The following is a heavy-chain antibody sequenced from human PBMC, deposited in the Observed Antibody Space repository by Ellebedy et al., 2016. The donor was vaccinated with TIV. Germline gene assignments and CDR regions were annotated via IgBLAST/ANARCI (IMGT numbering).Heavy chain of an antibody. CDR1: GGSISNYL. CDR2: IFYTGST. Sequence: MPSETLSLTCTVSGGSISNYLWTWIRQPPGKGLEWIGNIFYTGSTSYNPSLKSRVTMSIATAKNQFSLKLSSVTAADTAVYYCARKYDSNIHHAFKIWGQGTKVTGSS. CDR3: ARKYDSNIHHAFKI. J-gene: IGHJ3*02. V-gene: IGHV4-59*01. D-gene: IGHD3-22*01.